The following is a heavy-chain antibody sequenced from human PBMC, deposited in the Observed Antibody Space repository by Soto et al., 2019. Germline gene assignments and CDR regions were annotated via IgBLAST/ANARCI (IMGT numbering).Heavy chain of an antibody. D-gene: IGHD3-16*02. CDR3: AISYCSRYRAFEY. J-gene: IGHJ4*01. CDR2: INPILSMS. Sequence: QVQLVQSGAEVKRPGSSVKVSCKASGDTFAFHSINWVRQAPGLGLGWIGRINPILSMSNYAQRFQGRVTMPADKFTGTAYMVLSSLRSEDTPIYYWAISYCSRYRAFEYCGHGGLVTVSS. V-gene: IGHV1-69*02. CDR1: GDTFAFHS.